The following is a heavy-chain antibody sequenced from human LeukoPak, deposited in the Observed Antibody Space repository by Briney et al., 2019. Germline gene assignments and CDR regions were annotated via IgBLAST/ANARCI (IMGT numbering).Heavy chain of an antibody. V-gene: IGHV4-38-2*02. Sequence: PSETLSLTCTVSGYSISSGYYWGWIRQPPGKGLEWIGSIYHSGSTYYNPSLKSRVTISVDTSKNQFSLKLSSVTAADTAVYYCASHSSVRAFDIWGQGTMVTVSS. D-gene: IGHD6-19*01. CDR2: IYHSGST. CDR3: ASHSSVRAFDI. CDR1: GYSISSGYY. J-gene: IGHJ3*02.